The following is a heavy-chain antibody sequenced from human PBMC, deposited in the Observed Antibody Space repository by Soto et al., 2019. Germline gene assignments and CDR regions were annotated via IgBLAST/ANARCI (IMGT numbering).Heavy chain of an antibody. Sequence: LSLTCTVSGDSISSNGYYWSWIRQHPGKGLEWIGYIYYSGSTYYNPSLKSRVTISLDTSKKQFSLKLSSVTAADTAVYYCAREVTTHDHYYGLDVWGQGTTVTVSS. CDR3: AREVTTHDHYYGLDV. CDR1: GDSISSNGYY. V-gene: IGHV4-31*03. CDR2: IYYSGST. J-gene: IGHJ6*02. D-gene: IGHD4-4*01.